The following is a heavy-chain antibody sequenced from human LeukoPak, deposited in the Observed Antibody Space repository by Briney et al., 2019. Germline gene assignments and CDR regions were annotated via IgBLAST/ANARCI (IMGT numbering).Heavy chain of an antibody. J-gene: IGHJ4*02. V-gene: IGHV3-23*01. CDR2: ISDRGGST. CDR1: GFTFSSYA. D-gene: IGHD2-8*01. CDR3: AKDTSIGRYCTNGVCSPFDY. Sequence: PGGSLRLSCAASGFTFSSYAMSWLRQAPGKGLEWVSAISDRGGSTYDADSVKGRFTISRDNSKNTLYLQMNSLRAEDTAVYYCAKDTSIGRYCTNGVCSPFDYWGQGTLVTVSS.